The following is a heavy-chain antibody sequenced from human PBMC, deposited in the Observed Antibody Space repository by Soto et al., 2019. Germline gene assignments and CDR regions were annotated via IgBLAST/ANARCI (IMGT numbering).Heavy chain of an antibody. CDR3: ARDNGPSVAGTFYFDY. CDR2: IYSGGST. CDR1: GFTVSSNY. D-gene: IGHD6-19*01. Sequence: GGSLRLSCAASGFTVSSNYMSWVRQAPGKGLEWVSVIYSGGSTYYADSVKGRFTISRDNSKNTLYLQMNSLRAEDTAVYYCARDNGPSVAGTFYFDYWGQGTLVTVSS. J-gene: IGHJ4*02. V-gene: IGHV3-66*01.